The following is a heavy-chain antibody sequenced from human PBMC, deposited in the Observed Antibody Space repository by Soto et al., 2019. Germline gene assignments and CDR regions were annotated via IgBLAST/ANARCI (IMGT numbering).Heavy chain of an antibody. D-gene: IGHD5-12*01. CDR3: ARRWLQPYFDY. Sequence: QVQLQESGPGLVKSSETLSLTCNVSGGSITDNAYYWGWIRQPPGKGLEWIANIYFSGFTYYNPSLNRRVTLSVDTSGNQFSLNLRSVTAADTAVYYCARRWLQPYFDYWGQGTLATVSS. V-gene: IGHV4-39*01. CDR2: IYFSGFT. CDR1: GGSITDNAYY. J-gene: IGHJ4*02.